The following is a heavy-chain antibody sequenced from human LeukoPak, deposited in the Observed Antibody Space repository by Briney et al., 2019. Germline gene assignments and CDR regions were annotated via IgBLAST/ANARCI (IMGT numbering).Heavy chain of an antibody. CDR1: GGTFSSYD. CDR3: ARVHGGLWGDDTRFDY. CDR2: IIPIFGTA. J-gene: IGHJ4*02. V-gene: IGHV1-69*13. Sequence: SVKVSCKASGGTFSSYDISWVRQAPGQGLEWMGGIIPIFGTANYAQKFQGRVTITADESTSTAYMELSSLRSEDTAVYYCARVHGGLWGDDTRFDYWGQGTLVTVSS. D-gene: IGHD4/OR15-4a*01.